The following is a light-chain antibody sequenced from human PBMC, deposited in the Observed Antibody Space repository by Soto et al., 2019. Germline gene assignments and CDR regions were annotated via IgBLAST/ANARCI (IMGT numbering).Light chain of an antibody. V-gene: IGKV3-15*01. J-gene: IGKJ1*01. CDR2: GPS. Sequence: EIVMTQSPATLSVSPGERATLSCRASQSVRSNLAWYQQKPGQAPRLLFYGPSTRATDIPARFSGSGSGTEFTLTISSLQTEDFAVYYCQQYDNWPRTFGQGTKVDIK. CDR1: QSVRSN. CDR3: QQYDNWPRT.